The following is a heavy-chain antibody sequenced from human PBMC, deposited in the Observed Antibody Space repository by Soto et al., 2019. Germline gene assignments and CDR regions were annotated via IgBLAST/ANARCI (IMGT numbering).Heavy chain of an antibody. D-gene: IGHD2-21*01. CDR2: IRGTGGET. J-gene: IGHJ4*02. CDR1: GFTFRTFV. CDR3: AQDRGWGVVSPSHDY. V-gene: IGHV3-23*01. Sequence: EVQLLESGGGIVQPGGSLRVSCVASGFTFRTFVMSWVRQAPGKGLEWVSAIRGTGGETFYADSGRGRFSISRDNSKNTLHLQMNSLRDKDTALYFCAQDRGWGVVSPSHDYWGQGTLVTVSS.